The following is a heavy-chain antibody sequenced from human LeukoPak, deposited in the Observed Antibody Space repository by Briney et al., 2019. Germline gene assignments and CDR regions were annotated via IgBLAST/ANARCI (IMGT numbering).Heavy chain of an antibody. CDR3: ARSRDGYNSNAFDI. CDR1: GGSISSYY. J-gene: IGHJ3*02. Sequence: PSETLSLTCTVSGGSISSYYWSWIRQPPGKGLEWIGYICYSGSTNYNPSLKSRVTISVDTSKNQFSLKLSSVTAADTAVYYCARSRDGYNSNAFDIWGQGTMVTVSS. D-gene: IGHD5-24*01. V-gene: IGHV4-59*01. CDR2: ICYSGST.